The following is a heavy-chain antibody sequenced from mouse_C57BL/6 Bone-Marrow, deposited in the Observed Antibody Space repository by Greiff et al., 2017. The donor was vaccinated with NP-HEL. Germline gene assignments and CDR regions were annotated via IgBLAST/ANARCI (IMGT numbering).Heavy chain of an antibody. CDR2: IYPGGGYT. D-gene: IGHD1-1*01. Sequence: VKVVESGAELVRPGTSVKMSCKASGYTFTNYWIGWAKQRPGHGLEWIGDIYPGGGYTNYNEKFKGKATLTADKSSSTAYMQFSSLTSEDSAIYYCARWRYYYGRSPWYFDVWGTGTTVTVSS. CDR1: GYTFTNYW. CDR3: ARWRYYYGRSPWYFDV. V-gene: IGHV1-63*01. J-gene: IGHJ1*03.